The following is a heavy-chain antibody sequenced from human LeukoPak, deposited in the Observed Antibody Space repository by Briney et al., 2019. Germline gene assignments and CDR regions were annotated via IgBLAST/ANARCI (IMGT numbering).Heavy chain of an antibody. Sequence: PGGSLRLSCAASGFTFSSYGMHWVRQAPGKGLEWVAVIWYDGSNKYYADSVKGRFTISGDNSKNTLYLQMNSLRAEDTAVYYCARDTSSGHLGGYWGQGTLVTVSS. V-gene: IGHV3-33*01. J-gene: IGHJ4*02. CDR3: ARDTSSGHLGGY. CDR1: GFTFSSYG. D-gene: IGHD3-16*01. CDR2: IWYDGSNK.